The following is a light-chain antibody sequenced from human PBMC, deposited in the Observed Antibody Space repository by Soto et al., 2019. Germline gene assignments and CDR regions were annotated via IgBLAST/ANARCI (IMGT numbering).Light chain of an antibody. V-gene: IGKV4-1*01. CDR1: QSVLYSSNNKNY. CDR2: WAS. CDR3: QQYYSTPPT. Sequence: DIVMTQSPDSLAVALGERATINCKSSQSVLYSSNNKNYLAGYLQRPGQPPKLLIDWASTRASGVPDRFSGRGSGTDFTLTISSLQAEDVAVYYCQQYYSTPPTFGGGTKVEIE. J-gene: IGKJ4*01.